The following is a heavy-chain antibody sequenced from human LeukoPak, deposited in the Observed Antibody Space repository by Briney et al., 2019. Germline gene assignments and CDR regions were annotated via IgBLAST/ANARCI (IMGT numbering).Heavy chain of an antibody. CDR3: AKGPHCSSSSCYTVGAFDI. J-gene: IGHJ3*02. Sequence: PGGSLRLSCAASGFTFSSYAMSWVRQAPGKGLEWVSAISGSGGSTYYADSVKGRFTISRDNSKDTLYLQMNSLRAEDTAVYYCAKGPHCSSSSCYTVGAFDIWGQGTMVTVSS. D-gene: IGHD2-2*02. CDR1: GFTFSSYA. CDR2: ISGSGGST. V-gene: IGHV3-23*01.